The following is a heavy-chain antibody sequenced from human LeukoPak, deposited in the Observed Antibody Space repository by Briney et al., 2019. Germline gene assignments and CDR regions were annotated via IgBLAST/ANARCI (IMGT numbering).Heavy chain of an antibody. J-gene: IGHJ5*02. V-gene: IGHV5-51*01. CDR3: ALQGEGTTNWFDP. Sequence: GESLKISCKGSGYSFSIYWIGWVRQMPGKGLEWMGVIYPGDSDTRYSPSFQGQVTISADKSISTAYLQWSSLKASDTVTYYCALQGEGTTNWFDPWGQGTLVTVSS. D-gene: IGHD1-7*01. CDR2: IYPGDSDT. CDR1: GYSFSIYW.